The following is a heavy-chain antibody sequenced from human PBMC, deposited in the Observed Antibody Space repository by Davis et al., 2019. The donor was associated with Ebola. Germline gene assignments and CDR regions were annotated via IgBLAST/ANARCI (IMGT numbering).Heavy chain of an antibody. D-gene: IGHD3-22*01. CDR2: LSGSGACS. J-gene: IGHJ5*02. Sequence: GGSFRLSSVAFQFTSIPSAMNWFRQVLGKGPEWAARLSGSGACSYYAYAANCRFTISRDHSEHKLVLQMNRLRVEDTAIYYCSKGNYDSSGYWAYWFDPWSQGTLVTVSS. CDR1: QFTSIPSA. CDR3: SKGNYDSSGYWAYWFDP. V-gene: IGHV3-23*01.